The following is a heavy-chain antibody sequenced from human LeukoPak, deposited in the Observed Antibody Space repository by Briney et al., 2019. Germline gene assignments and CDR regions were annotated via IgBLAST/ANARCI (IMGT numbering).Heavy chain of an antibody. J-gene: IGHJ5*02. V-gene: IGHV3-48*04. CDR1: GFTFSSYS. Sequence: GRSLRLSCAASGFTFSSYSMNWVRQAPGKGLEWVSYISSSSSTIYYADSVKGRFTISRDNAKNSLYLQMNSLRAEDTAVYYCARDLLVRFGERWFDPWGQGTLVTVSS. D-gene: IGHD3-10*01. CDR2: ISSSSSTI. CDR3: ARDLLVRFGERWFDP.